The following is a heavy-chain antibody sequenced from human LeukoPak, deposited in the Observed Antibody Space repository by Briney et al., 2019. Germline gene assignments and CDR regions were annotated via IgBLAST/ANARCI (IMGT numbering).Heavy chain of an antibody. D-gene: IGHD3-10*02. Sequence: GGSLRLSCGVSGFTFSSYEIKWVRQAPGKGLEWVSYISRVGSTRHYADSVKGRFTFSRDNAKHSLYLKMNSLRAEDTAVYYCAELGITMIGGVWGKGTTVTISS. V-gene: IGHV3-48*03. CDR2: ISRVGSTR. CDR1: GFTFSSYE. CDR3: AELGITMIGGV. J-gene: IGHJ6*04.